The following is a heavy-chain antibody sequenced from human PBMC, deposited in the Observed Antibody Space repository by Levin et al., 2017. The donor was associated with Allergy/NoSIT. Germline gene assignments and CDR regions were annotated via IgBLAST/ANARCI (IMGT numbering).Heavy chain of an antibody. D-gene: IGHD1-14*01. CDR1: GYSFTTYW. CDR3: ARHGITGPTSTGLFFDS. CDR2: IYPGDSDT. V-gene: IGHV5-51*01. J-gene: IGHJ4*02. Sequence: PGASVKVSCRCSGYSFTTYWIGWVRQMPGKGLQWMGIIYPGDSDTKYRPSFLGQVTFSVDKSINTAYLQWSTLKASDSGIYYCARHGITGPTSTGLFFDSWGQGTLVTVSS.